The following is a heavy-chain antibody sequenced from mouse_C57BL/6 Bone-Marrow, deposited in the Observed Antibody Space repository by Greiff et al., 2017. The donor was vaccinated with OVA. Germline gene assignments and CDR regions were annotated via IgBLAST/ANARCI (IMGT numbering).Heavy chain of an antibody. CDR1: GYTFTSYW. D-gene: IGHD1-1*01. J-gene: IGHJ1*03. CDR2: IHPNSGST. Sequence: QVQLQQPGAELVKPGASVKLSCKASGYTFTSYWMHWVKQRPGQGLEWIGMIHPNSGSTNYNEKFKSKATLTVDKSSSTAYMQLSSLTSEDSAVYFCAITTTLVSWYFDVWGTGTTVTVSS. CDR3: AITTTLVSWYFDV. V-gene: IGHV1-64*01.